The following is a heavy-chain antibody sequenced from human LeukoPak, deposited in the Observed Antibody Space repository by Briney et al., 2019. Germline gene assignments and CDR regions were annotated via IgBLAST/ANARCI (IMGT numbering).Heavy chain of an antibody. CDR3: ARETVRGDPIDY. V-gene: IGHV4-38-2*02. J-gene: IGHJ4*02. CDR1: GYSISSGYY. D-gene: IGHD3-10*01. CDR2: IYHSGST. Sequence: SSETVSLTCTVSGYSISSGYYWGWIRQPPGKGLEWIGSIYHSGSTYYNPSLKSRVTISVDTSKNQFSLRLSSVTAADTAVYYCARETVRGDPIDYWGQGTLVTVSS.